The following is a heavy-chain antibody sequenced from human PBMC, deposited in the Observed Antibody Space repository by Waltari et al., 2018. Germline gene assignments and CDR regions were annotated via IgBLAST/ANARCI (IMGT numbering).Heavy chain of an antibody. J-gene: IGHJ4*02. CDR1: GFNFSSYA. D-gene: IGHD6-19*01. CDR2: ISASGVST. Sequence: EVQLLESGGGLVQPGGSLELSCTASGFNFSSYAISWVRQSPDKGLEWVSGISASGVSTYYADSVKGRFTISRDNSKKTLYLQMNSLRAEDTAVYYCAKGLDLFDSWGQGTLVTVSS. V-gene: IGHV3-23*01. CDR3: AKGLDLFDS.